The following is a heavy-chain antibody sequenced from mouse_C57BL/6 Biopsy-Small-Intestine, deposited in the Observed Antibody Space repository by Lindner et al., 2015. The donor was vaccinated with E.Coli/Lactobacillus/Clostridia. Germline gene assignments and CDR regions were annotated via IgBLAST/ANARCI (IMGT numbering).Heavy chain of an antibody. CDR2: INPSTGAT. CDR3: GRSYYDYLDY. J-gene: IGHJ2*01. CDR1: GFSFTGYY. D-gene: IGHD2-4*01. V-gene: IGHV1-42*01. Sequence: VQLQESGPELVKPGASVMISCRASGFSFTGYYMNWMKQSPEKSLEWIGEINPSTGATTYNQKLKAKATLTVDKSSSTAYMQLKSLTSEDSAVYFCGRSYYDYLDYWGQGTTLTVSS.